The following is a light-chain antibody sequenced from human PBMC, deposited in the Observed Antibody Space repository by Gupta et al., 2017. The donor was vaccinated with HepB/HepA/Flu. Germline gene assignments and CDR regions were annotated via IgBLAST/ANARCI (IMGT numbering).Light chain of an antibody. Sequence: DIQMTQSPSSVSASVGDSVTITCRASQTIRSLVSWYQQKPGQAPNLLIHAVSTLQSGVPLRFSGSGSGTTFTLTISGLQPEDFASYCCQQSDSFPITFGGGTKVEIK. CDR3: QQSDSFPIT. CDR2: AVS. J-gene: IGKJ4*01. CDR1: QTIRSL. V-gene: IGKV1-12*01.